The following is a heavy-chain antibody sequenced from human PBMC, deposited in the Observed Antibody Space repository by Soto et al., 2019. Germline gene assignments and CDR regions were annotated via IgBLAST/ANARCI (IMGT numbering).Heavy chain of an antibody. V-gene: IGHV4-34*01. Sequence: TLSLTCAVYGGSFSGYYWSWIRQPPGKGLEWIGEINHSGSTNYNPSLKSRVTISVATSKNQFSLKLSSVTAADTAVYYCARDAFYDFWRPNWFDPWGQGTLVTVSS. CDR3: ARDAFYDFWRPNWFDP. CDR1: GGSFSGYY. J-gene: IGHJ5*01. D-gene: IGHD3-3*01. CDR2: INHSGST.